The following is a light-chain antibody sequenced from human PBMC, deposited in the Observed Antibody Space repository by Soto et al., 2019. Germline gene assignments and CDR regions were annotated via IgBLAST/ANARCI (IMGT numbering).Light chain of an antibody. V-gene: IGLV2-14*01. J-gene: IGLJ2*01. CDR2: DVS. Sequence: QSALTQPASVSGSPGQSITISCTGTSSDVGGYNYVSWYQQHPGKAPKLMIYDVSNRPSGVSNRFSGSKSGNTASLTISGXXAXXXADYYCSSYTSSSTLVFGGGTKLTV. CDR1: SSDVGGYNY. CDR3: SSYTSSSTLV.